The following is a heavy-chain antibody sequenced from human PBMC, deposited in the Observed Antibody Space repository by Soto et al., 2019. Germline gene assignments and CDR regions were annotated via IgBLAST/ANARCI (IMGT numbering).Heavy chain of an antibody. J-gene: IGHJ4*02. V-gene: IGHV3-53*01. D-gene: IGHD6-13*01. CDR1: GFIVSNTY. CDR3: AYSSSWIAQGY. CDR2: IYSGGST. Sequence: GGSLRLSCAASGFIVSNTYMSWVRQAPGKGLEWVSFIYSGGSTYYADSVKGRFTISRDNSKNTLYLQMNSLRAEDTAVYYCAYSSSWIAQGYWGQGTLVTVSS.